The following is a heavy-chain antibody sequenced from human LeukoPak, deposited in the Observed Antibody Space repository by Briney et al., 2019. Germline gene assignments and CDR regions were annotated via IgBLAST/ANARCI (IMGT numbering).Heavy chain of an antibody. J-gene: IGHJ1*01. D-gene: IGHD1-7*01. Sequence: PGGSLRLSCAASGFTFSSYGMHWVRQAPGKGLEWVAVISYDGSNKYYADSVKGRFTISRDNSKNTLYLQMNSLRAEDTAVYYCAKAPSELTGTTSEYFQHWGQGTLVTVSS. V-gene: IGHV3-30*18. CDR1: GFTFSSYG. CDR2: ISYDGSNK. CDR3: AKAPSELTGTTSEYFQH.